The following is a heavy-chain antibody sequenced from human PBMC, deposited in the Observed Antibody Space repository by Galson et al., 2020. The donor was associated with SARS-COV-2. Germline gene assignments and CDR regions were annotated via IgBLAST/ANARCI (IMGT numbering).Heavy chain of an antibody. CDR3: GHRQDAVLVAVYFDY. CDR2: IYWDDDK. Sequence: KMSGPTLVKPTQTLTLTCTFSGFSLSTSGVGVGWIRQPPGKALEWLALIYWDDDKRYSPSLKSRLTITKDTSKNQVVLTMTNMDPVDTATYYCGHRQDAVLVAVYFDYWGQGTLVTVCS. V-gene: IGHV2-5*02. D-gene: IGHD2-15*01. J-gene: IGHJ4*02. CDR1: GFSLSTSGVG.